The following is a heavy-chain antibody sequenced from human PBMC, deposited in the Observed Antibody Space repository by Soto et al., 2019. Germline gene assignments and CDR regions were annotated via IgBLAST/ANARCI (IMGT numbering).Heavy chain of an antibody. D-gene: IGHD3-10*01. Sequence: QVQLVQSGAEVKKPGASVKVSCKASGYTFTNYAMDWVRQAPGQRLEWMGWINAGNGNTKYSQKFQGRVTITRDTSASTAYMELSSLTSEDTAVYYCARGLLWFGELSPFGYWGQGTLVTVSS. J-gene: IGHJ4*02. CDR1: GYTFTNYA. V-gene: IGHV1-3*01. CDR3: ARGLLWFGELSPFGY. CDR2: INAGNGNT.